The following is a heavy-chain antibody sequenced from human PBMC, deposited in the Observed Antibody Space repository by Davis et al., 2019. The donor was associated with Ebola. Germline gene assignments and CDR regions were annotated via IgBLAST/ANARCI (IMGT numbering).Heavy chain of an antibody. Sequence: MPSETLSLTCAVSGGSISSGGYSWSWIRQPPGKGLEWIGYIYYSGSTNYNPSLKSRVTISVDTSKNQFSLKLSSVTAADTAVYYCARVFGEDPFGYYYGMDVWGQGTTVTVSS. J-gene: IGHJ6*02. CDR3: ARVFGEDPFGYYYGMDV. CDR1: GGSISSGGYS. CDR2: IYYSGST. D-gene: IGHD3-10*01. V-gene: IGHV4-61*08.